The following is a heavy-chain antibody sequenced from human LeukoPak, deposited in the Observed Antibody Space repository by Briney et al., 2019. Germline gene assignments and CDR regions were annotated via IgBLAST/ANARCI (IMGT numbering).Heavy chain of an antibody. J-gene: IGHJ4*02. CDR1: GYTLTELS. CDR3: AKGPRFVKWLKLQHPFDY. CDR2: FDPEDGET. D-gene: IGHD5-24*01. Sequence: GASVKVSCKVSGYTLTELSMHWVRQAPGKGLEWMGGFDPEDGETIYAQKFQGRVTMTEDTSTDTAYMELSSLRSEDTAVYYWAKGPRFVKWLKLQHPFDYWGQGPLVTVSS. V-gene: IGHV1-24*01.